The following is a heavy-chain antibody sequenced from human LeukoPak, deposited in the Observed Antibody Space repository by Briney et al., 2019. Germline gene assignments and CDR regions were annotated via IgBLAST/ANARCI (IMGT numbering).Heavy chain of an antibody. V-gene: IGHV4-4*07. D-gene: IGHD6-13*01. CDR1: GGPISNYY. Sequence: SETLSLTCTVSGGPISNYYWSWLRQPAGKGLEWIGRIYTSGTTHYNPSLKSRVTMSVDTSKNQFSLNLSSVTAADTAVYYCARFSSIAAAFDYWGLGTLVTVSS. J-gene: IGHJ4*02. CDR2: IYTSGTT. CDR3: ARFSSIAAAFDY.